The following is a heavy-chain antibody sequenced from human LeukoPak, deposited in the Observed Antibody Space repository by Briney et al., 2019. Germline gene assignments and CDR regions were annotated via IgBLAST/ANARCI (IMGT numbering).Heavy chain of an antibody. J-gene: IGHJ4*02. D-gene: IGHD3-22*01. CDR1: GGTFSSYA. Sequence: ASVKVSCKASGGTFSSYAISWVRQAPGQGLEWMGRIIPILGIANYAQKFQGRVTITADKSTSTAYMELSSLRSEDTAVYYCARGDYYDSSGYYLYYFDYWGQGTLVTVSS. CDR3: ARGDYYDSSGYYLYYFDY. CDR2: IIPILGIA. V-gene: IGHV1-69*04.